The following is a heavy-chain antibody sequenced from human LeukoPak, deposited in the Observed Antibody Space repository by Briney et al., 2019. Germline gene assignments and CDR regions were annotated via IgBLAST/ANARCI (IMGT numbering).Heavy chain of an antibody. V-gene: IGHV4-39*01. CDR2: IYYSGST. Sequence: SETLSLTCTVSGGSLSSSSYYWGWLRQPPGQGLEWIGSIYYSGSTYYNPSIKSRVTISVNTSKNQFSLKLSSVTAADTAVYYCARRSPLDAFDIWGQGTMVTVSS. CDR1: GGSLSSSSYY. J-gene: IGHJ3*02. CDR3: ARRSPLDAFDI.